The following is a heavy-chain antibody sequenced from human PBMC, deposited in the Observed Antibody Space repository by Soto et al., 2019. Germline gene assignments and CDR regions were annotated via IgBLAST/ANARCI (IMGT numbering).Heavy chain of an antibody. CDR2: IYYSAST. J-gene: IGHJ4*02. D-gene: IGHD5-18*01. Sequence: SETLSLTCTVSGGSISSGDYYWSWIRQPPGKGLQWIGYIYYSASTYYNPSLKSRVPISVDTSKNPFSLQLTSMAAVDTAVYYCPGDLRIQLWYNFDNCGQGPLVTVFS. V-gene: IGHV4-30-4*01. CDR1: GGSISSGDYY. CDR3: PGDLRIQLWYNFDN.